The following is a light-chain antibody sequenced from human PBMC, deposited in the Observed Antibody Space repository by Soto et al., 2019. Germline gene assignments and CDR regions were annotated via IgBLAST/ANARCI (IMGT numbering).Light chain of an antibody. CDR3: CTYAGHVPK. CDR1: TSDVAYYDL. Sequence: QSVLTQPASVSGSPGQSITISCAGTTSDVAYYDLVSWYQQHPGKAPKILIYEVDKRPSGIAVRCSGSKSGAMASLTISGLLPEDEAVYFCCTYAGHVPKFGGGTK. CDR2: EVD. V-gene: IGLV2-23*02. J-gene: IGLJ2*01.